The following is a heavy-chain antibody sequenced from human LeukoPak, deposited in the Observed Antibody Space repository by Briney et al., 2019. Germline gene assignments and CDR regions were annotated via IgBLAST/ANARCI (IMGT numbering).Heavy chain of an antibody. CDR3: ARDHCSSTSCYTAGAFDI. Sequence: KPSETLSLXCTVSGGSISSYYWSWIRQPPGKGLEWIGYIYYSGSTNYNPSLKSRVTISVDTSKNQFSLKLSSVTAADTAVYYCARDHCSSTSCYTAGAFDIWGQGTMVTVSS. V-gene: IGHV4-59*01. J-gene: IGHJ3*02. CDR2: IYYSGST. D-gene: IGHD2-2*02. CDR1: GGSISSYY.